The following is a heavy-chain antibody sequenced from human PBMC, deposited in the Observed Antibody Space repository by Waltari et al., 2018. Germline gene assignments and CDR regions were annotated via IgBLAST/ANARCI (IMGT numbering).Heavy chain of an antibody. CDR2: IYYSGST. CDR3: ARGWGKGATISIWFDP. D-gene: IGHD5-12*01. Sequence: QLQLQESGPGLVKPSETLSLTCTVSGGSISSSSYYWGWIRQPPGKGLEWIGSIYYSGSTYYNPSLKRRVTISVDTSKNQFSLKLSSVTAADTAVYYWARGWGKGATISIWFDPWGQGTLVTVSS. J-gene: IGHJ5*02. CDR1: GGSISSSSYY. V-gene: IGHV4-39*07.